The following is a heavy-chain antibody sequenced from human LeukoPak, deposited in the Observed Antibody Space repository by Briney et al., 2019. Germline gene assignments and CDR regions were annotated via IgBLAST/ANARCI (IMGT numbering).Heavy chain of an antibody. CDR1: GFTFSTYA. V-gene: IGHV3-23*01. Sequence: GASLRLSCAASGFTFSTYAMTWVRQAPGKGLEWVSAISGSGATTYYADSVKGRFTISRDNSKNTLFLQMNSLSAEDTAIYYCAGYCTGGSCFFQYGMDVWGKGTTVTVSS. CDR3: AGYCTGGSCFFQYGMDV. J-gene: IGHJ6*04. CDR2: ISGSGATT. D-gene: IGHD2-15*01.